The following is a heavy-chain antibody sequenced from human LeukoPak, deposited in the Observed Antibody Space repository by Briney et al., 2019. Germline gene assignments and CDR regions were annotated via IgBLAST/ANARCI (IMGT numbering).Heavy chain of an antibody. V-gene: IGHV1-69*05. J-gene: IGHJ4*02. CDR3: ARDINFWSGYFDY. CDR2: IIPIFGTA. Sequence: SVKVSCKASGGTFSSYAISWVRQAPGQGLEWMGRIIPIFGTAIYAQKFQGRVTITTDESTSTAYMELSSLRSEDTAVYYCARDINFWSGYFDYWGQGTLVTVSS. CDR1: GGTFSSYA. D-gene: IGHD3-3*01.